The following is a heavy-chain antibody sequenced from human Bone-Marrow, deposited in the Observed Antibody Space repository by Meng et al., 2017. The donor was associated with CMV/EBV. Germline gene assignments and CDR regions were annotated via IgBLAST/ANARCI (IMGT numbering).Heavy chain of an antibody. CDR3: ARGPTFRNWNNFFDY. V-gene: IGHV4-39*07. CDR1: GGSISSSSYY. CDR2: INHSGST. J-gene: IGHJ4*02. D-gene: IGHD1/OR15-1a*01. Sequence: GSLRLSCTVSGGSISSSSYYWGWIRQPPGKGLEWIGEINHSGSTNYNPSLMSRVTISVAASKNEFSLNLSSVTAADTAVYFCARGPTFRNWNNFFDYWGQGILVTVSS.